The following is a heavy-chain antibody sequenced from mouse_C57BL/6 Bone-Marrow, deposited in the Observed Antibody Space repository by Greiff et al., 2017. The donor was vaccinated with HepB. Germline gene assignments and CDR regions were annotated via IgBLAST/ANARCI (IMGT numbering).Heavy chain of an antibody. Sequence: DVKLVESGGGLVKPGGSLKLSCAASGFTFSSYTMSWVRQTPEKRLGWVATISGGGGNTYYPDSGKGRFTISRDNAKNTLYLQMSSLRSEDTALYYCARHETYYYGSSYGYWGQGTTLTVSS. CDR1: GFTFSSYT. D-gene: IGHD1-1*01. CDR3: ARHETYYYGSSYGY. V-gene: IGHV5-9*01. CDR2: ISGGGGNT. J-gene: IGHJ2*01.